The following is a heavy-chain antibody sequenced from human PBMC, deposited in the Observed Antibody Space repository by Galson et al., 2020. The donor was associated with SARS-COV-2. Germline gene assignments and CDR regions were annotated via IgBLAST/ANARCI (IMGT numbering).Heavy chain of an antibody. J-gene: IGHJ4*02. CDR2: IYPGDSDT. CDR1: GYDFSKFW. CDR3: ARPNAQMPTISHFEY. V-gene: IGHV5-51*01. D-gene: IGHD2-2*01. Sequence: GESLKISCKGSGYDFSKFWIAWVRQMPGKGLEWMGIIYPGDSDTRYSPSFQGQVTISADRSTSTAYLQWSSLEASDTAMYFCARPNAQMPTISHFEYWGQGTVLTVSS.